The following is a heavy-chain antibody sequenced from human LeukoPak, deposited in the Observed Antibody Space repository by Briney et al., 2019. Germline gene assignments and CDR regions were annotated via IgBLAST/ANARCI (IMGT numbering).Heavy chain of an antibody. D-gene: IGHD3-10*01. Sequence: GGSLRLSCAASGFTFSSYSMNWVRQAPGKGLEWVSSISSSSSYIYYADSVKGRFTISRDNAKNSLYLQMNSLRAEDTAVYYCAREGSGNYYMDVWGKGTTVTVSS. CDR3: AREGSGNYYMDV. J-gene: IGHJ6*03. CDR2: ISSSSSYI. V-gene: IGHV3-21*01. CDR1: GFTFSSYS.